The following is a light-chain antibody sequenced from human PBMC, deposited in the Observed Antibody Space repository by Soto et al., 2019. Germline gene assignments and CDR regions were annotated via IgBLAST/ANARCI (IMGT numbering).Light chain of an antibody. CDR1: QTVRNNY. CDR2: DAS. CDR3: HQRQSWPRT. Sequence: EFVLTQSPGTLSLSPGERATLYCRASQTVRNNYLAWYQQKPGQAPRLLIYDASSRATGIPDRFSASGSGTDFTLTISDVQPEDFALYYCHQRQSWPRTFGQGTKVDIK. J-gene: IGKJ1*01. V-gene: IGKV3D-20*02.